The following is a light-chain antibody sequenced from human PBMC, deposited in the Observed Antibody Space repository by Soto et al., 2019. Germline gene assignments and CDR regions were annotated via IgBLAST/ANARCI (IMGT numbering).Light chain of an antibody. CDR3: QQYNKWPLIT. J-gene: IGKJ5*01. V-gene: IGKV3-11*01. CDR2: GAS. CDR1: QSVATF. Sequence: EIVCTLSPSTLSLSTGERATISCSASQSVATFLAWYQQKPGQAPRLLIYGASSRATGIPDRFSGSGSGTDFTLTISRLEPEDFALYYCQQYNKWPLITFGQGTRLEIK.